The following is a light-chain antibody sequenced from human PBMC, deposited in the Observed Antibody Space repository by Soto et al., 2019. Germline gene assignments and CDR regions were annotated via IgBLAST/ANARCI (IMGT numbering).Light chain of an antibody. Sequence: QSVLTQPASVSGSAGQSITISCSGTMRDVGAYNLVSWYQQHPGTAPKLIIYRNNQRPSGVPDRFSGSKSGTSASLAISGLPSEDEADYYCAAWDDSLSGWVFGGGTKVTVL. CDR3: AAWDDSLSGWV. J-gene: IGLJ3*02. V-gene: IGLV1-47*01. CDR2: RNN. CDR1: MRDVGAYN.